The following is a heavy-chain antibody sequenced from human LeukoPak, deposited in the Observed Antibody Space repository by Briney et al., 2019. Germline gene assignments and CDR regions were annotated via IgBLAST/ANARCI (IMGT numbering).Heavy chain of an antibody. J-gene: IGHJ6*02. Sequence: SPSETLSLTCTVSGDGINSHYWSWIRQPPGMGLEWIGYIYYSGSTLYNPSLKSRVTISVDRSNNQFSLKMSSVTAADTSVYYCVRHHSTYLYGMEVWGQGYTVTVSS. CDR1: GDGINSHY. V-gene: IGHV4-59*08. D-gene: IGHD2-21*01. CDR2: IYYSGST. CDR3: VRHHSTYLYGMEV.